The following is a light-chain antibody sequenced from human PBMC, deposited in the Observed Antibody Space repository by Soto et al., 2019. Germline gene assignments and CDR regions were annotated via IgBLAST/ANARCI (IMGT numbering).Light chain of an antibody. CDR2: EAS. V-gene: IGKV1-5*01. CDR3: QQFNSYPIT. CDR1: HSITRW. Sequence: DIQMTQSPSSLSASVVDRVTITGRVSHSITRWLTWYQQKPGKAPKLLIYEASSLESGVPSRLSGSGSGTEITPTIGGLQPDDFATYYCQQFNSYPITYGQGTRLEIK. J-gene: IGKJ5*01.